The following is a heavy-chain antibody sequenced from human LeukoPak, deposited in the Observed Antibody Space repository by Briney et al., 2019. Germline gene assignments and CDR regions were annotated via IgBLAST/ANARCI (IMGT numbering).Heavy chain of an antibody. Sequence: SETLSLTCAVYGGSFSGYYWSWIRQPPGKGLEWIGYIHYSGSTNYNPSLKSRVTISIDTSRNQFSLKLSSVTAADTAVYYCARPSTTAYWYFDLWGRGTLVTVSS. CDR3: ARPSTTAYWYFDL. V-gene: IGHV4-59*08. J-gene: IGHJ2*01. CDR1: GGSFSGYY. D-gene: IGHD1-14*01. CDR2: IHYSGST.